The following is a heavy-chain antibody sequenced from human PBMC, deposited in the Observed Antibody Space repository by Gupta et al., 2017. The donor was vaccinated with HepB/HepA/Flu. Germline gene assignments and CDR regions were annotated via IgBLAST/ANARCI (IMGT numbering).Heavy chain of an antibody. CDR3: ARDFSEYSYGPHFDY. CDR1: GFTFSSYE. CDR2: FSSSGSTI. J-gene: IGHJ4*02. D-gene: IGHD5-18*01. V-gene: IGHV3-48*03. Sequence: EVQLVESGGGLVQPGGSLRLSCAASGFTFSSYEMNWVRQAPGKGLEWVSYFSSSGSTIYYADSVKGRFTISRDNAKNSLYLQMNSLRAEDTAVYYCARDFSEYSYGPHFDYWGQGTLVTVSS.